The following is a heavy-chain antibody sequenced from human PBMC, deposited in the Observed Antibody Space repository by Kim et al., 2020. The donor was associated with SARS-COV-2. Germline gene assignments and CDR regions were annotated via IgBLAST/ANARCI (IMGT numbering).Heavy chain of an antibody. Sequence: DSVTGPFTISRANSKNTLYLQMNSLRAEDTAVYYCARDANWGYYFDYWGQGTLVTVSS. D-gene: IGHD7-27*01. V-gene: IGHV3-30*01. J-gene: IGHJ4*02. CDR3: ARDANWGYYFDY.